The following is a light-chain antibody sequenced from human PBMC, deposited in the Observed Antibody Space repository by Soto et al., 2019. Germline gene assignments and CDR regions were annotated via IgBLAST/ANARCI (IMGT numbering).Light chain of an antibody. CDR2: AAS. V-gene: IGKV1-39*01. CDR3: QQSYSTLFT. J-gene: IGKJ3*01. Sequence: PMTQSPSSLSASVGDRVTITCRASQSISSYLNWYQQKPGKAPKLLIYAASSLQSGVPSRFSGSGSGTDFTLTISSLQPEDFATYYCQQSYSTLFTFGPGTKVDIK. CDR1: QSISSY.